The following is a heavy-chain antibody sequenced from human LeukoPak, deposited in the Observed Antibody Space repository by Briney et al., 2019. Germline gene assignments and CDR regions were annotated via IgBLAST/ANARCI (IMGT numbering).Heavy chain of an antibody. Sequence: GGSLRLSCAASGFTFSSYSMNWVRQAPGKGLEWVSSISSSSSYIYYADSVKGRFTFSRDNAKNSLYLQMNSLRAEDTAVYYCASDGGSSWYLNWFDPWGQGTLVTVSS. CDR3: ASDGGSSWYLNWFDP. J-gene: IGHJ5*02. CDR1: GFTFSSYS. CDR2: ISSSSSYI. D-gene: IGHD6-13*01. V-gene: IGHV3-21*01.